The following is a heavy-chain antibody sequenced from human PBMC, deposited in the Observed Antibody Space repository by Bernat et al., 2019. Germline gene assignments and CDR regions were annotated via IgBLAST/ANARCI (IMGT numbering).Heavy chain of an antibody. D-gene: IGHD3-16*01. CDR3: ARCNYDTLGYMDV. CDR1: GGSISSYY. V-gene: IGHV4-59*01. Sequence: QVQLQESGPGLVKPSETLSLTCTVSGGSISSYYWSWIRQPPGKGLEWIGYIYYSGSTNYNPSLKSRVTMSVDTSKNQFSLKLSSVTAADTAVYYCARCNYDTLGYMDVWGKGTTVTVSS. J-gene: IGHJ6*03. CDR2: IYYSGST.